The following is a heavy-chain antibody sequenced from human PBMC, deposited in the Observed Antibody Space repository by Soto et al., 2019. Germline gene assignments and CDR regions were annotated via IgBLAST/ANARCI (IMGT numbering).Heavy chain of an antibody. J-gene: IGHJ5*02. CDR1: GFNFRNYA. CDR2: IWYDGSNK. CDR3: ARYYCSAPSCYWQIDT. V-gene: IGHV3-30*02. D-gene: IGHD2-2*01. Sequence: PGGSLRLSCAASGFNFRNYAMHWVRQAPGKGLEWVAFIWYDGSNKYYGDSAKGRFTITRHNSRNTLYLHMNSLRVEDTAVYYCARYYCSAPSCYWQIDTWGPGTLVTVSS.